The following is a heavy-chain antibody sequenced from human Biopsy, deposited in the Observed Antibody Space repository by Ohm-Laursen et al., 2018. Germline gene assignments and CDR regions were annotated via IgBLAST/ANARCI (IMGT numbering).Heavy chain of an antibody. CDR3: ASRPNCGGDCSSGFDY. CDR1: GFTFSRSA. V-gene: IGHV1-58*01. J-gene: IGHJ4*02. D-gene: IGHD2-21*02. Sequence: SVKVSCKASGFTFSRSAVQWVRQARGQRLEWIGWIVVGGGNTNYAQKFQERVTITRDMSTSTAYMELSSLRSEDTAVYYCASRPNCGGDCSSGFDYWGQGTLVTVSS. CDR2: IVVGGGNT.